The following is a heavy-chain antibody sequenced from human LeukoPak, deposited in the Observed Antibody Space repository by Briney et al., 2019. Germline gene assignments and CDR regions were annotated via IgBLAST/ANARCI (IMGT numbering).Heavy chain of an antibody. CDR3: ARGDIVATIYPYYYYGMDV. CDR1: GGTFSSYA. J-gene: IGHJ6*02. D-gene: IGHD5-12*01. CDR2: IIPILGIA. Sequence: SVKVPCKASGGTFSSYAISWVRQAPGQGLEWMGRIIPILGIANYAQKFQGRVTITADKSTSTAYMELSSLRSEDTAVYYCARGDIVATIYPYYYYGMDVWGQGTTVTVSS. V-gene: IGHV1-69*04.